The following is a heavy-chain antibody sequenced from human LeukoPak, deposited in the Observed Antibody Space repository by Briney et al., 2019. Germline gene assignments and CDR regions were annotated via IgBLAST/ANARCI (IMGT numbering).Heavy chain of an antibody. D-gene: IGHD2-21*01. J-gene: IGHJ6*02. Sequence: GGSLRLSCAASGFTFSSYEMNWVRQAPGKGLEWVSYISSSGSTIYYADSVKGRFTISRDNAKNSLYLQMNSLRAEDTAVYYCARVVEGSLYYGLDVWGQGTTVTVSS. CDR1: GFTFSSYE. CDR2: ISSSGSTI. V-gene: IGHV3-48*03. CDR3: ARVVEGSLYYGLDV.